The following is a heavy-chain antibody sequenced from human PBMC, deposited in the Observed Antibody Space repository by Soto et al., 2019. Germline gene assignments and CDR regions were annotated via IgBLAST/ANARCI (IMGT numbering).Heavy chain of an antibody. V-gene: IGHV1-3*01. Sequence: ASVKVSCKASGYTFTSYAMHWVRQAPGQRLEWMGWINAGNGNTKYSQKFQGRVTITRDTSASTAYMELSSLRSEDTAVYYCAREDRRYSSGWYEPWGQGALVTVPQ. CDR2: INAGNGNT. CDR1: GYTFTSYA. D-gene: IGHD6-19*01. J-gene: IGHJ5*02. CDR3: AREDRRYSSGWYEP.